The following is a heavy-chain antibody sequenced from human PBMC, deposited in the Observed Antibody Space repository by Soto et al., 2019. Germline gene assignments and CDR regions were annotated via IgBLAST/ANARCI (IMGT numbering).Heavy chain of an antibody. CDR3: VRDGTKTLRDWFDP. Sequence: SETLSLTCTVSGASISVFYWSWIRKSAGKGLEWIGRIYATGTTDYNPSLKSRVMMSVDTSKKQFSLKLRSVTAADTAVYYCVRDGTKTLRDWFDPWGQGISVTVSS. V-gene: IGHV4-4*07. D-gene: IGHD1-1*01. CDR2: IYATGTT. J-gene: IGHJ5*02. CDR1: GASISVFY.